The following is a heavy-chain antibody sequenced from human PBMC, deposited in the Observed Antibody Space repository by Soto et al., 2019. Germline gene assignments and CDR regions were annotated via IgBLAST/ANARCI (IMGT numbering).Heavy chain of an antibody. J-gene: IGHJ6*02. CDR2: ISPYNGNT. CDR1: GYPFTHYG. CDR3: ARDQSFDRSYYYGIDV. D-gene: IGHD3-10*01. V-gene: IGHV1-18*01. Sequence: QVQLVQSGAEVKKPGASVKVSCKASGYPFTHYGVTWVRQAPGQGLEWMGWISPYNGNTNYGQTLQGRVTMTTDTSTSTVYMELRSPRSDDTAVYYCARDQSFDRSYYYGIDVWGQGTTVIVSS.